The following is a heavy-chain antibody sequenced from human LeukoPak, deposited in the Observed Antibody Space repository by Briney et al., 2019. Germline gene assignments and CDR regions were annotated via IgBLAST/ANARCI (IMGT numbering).Heavy chain of an antibody. J-gene: IGHJ4*02. CDR2: IRSKAYGGTT. V-gene: IGHV3-49*03. CDR3: TRGYSGYEGESWYFDY. CDR1: GFTSGDYA. D-gene: IGHD5-12*01. Sequence: GGSLRLSCTASGFTSGDYAMSWFRQAPGKGLEWVGFIRSKAYGGTTEYAASVKGRFTISRDDSKSIAYLQMNSLKTEDTAVYYCTRGYSGYEGESWYFDYWGQGTLVTVSS.